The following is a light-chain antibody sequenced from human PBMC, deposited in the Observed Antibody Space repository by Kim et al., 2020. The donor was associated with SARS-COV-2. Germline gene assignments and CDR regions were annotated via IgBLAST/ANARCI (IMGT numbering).Light chain of an antibody. CDR2: AAS. CDR3: QKYNSAPYT. CDR1: QGIGNH. Sequence: SASVGDRVTITCRASQGIGNHLAWYQQRPGKVPKLLIYAASALQSGAPSRFSGSGSGTDFTLTISSLQPEDVATYYCQKYNSAPYTFGQGTKLQIK. J-gene: IGKJ2*01. V-gene: IGKV1-27*01.